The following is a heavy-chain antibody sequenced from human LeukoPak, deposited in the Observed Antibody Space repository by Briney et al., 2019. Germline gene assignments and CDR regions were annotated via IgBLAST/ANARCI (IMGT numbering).Heavy chain of an antibody. J-gene: IGHJ4*02. V-gene: IGHV3-23*01. CDR2: FSGMGTRT. CDR1: GFTFSTYA. Sequence: GGSLRLSCAAPGFTFSTYAVNRVCPAPGKGLVWVSGFSGMGTRTYYTDSVKGRFTISRDNSKNTLFLQMNSLRVEDTAVYYCARTKVTTIGYFDYWGQGNLVTVSS. D-gene: IGHD5-12*01. CDR3: ARTKVTTIGYFDY.